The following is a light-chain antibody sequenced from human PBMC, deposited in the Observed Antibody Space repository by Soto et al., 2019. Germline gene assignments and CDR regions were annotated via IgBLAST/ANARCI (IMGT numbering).Light chain of an antibody. V-gene: IGKV3-20*01. J-gene: IGKJ1*01. CDR1: ESVSSSY. CDR3: QQYGSSPWT. CDR2: GAS. Sequence: EIVLTQSPGTRSLSPGERSTLSGRASESVSSSYLAWYQQKPGQAPMLLIYGASSRATGIPDRFSGSGYGKDFTLAISRVEPEDVRVDCCQQYGSSPWTFGQGTKMEIK.